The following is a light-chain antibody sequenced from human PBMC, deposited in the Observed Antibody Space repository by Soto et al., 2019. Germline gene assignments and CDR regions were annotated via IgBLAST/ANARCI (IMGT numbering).Light chain of an antibody. CDR1: QSVSSSF. CDR2: GAS. CDR3: QQCGSSPPRYP. Sequence: EIVLTQSPGTLSLSPGERATLSCRASQSVSSSFLAWYQQKPGQAPRLLIYGASSMATGIPDRFSGSGSGTAFTLTISRLEPEDFAVYYCQQCGSSPPRYPFGQGTKLEI. J-gene: IGKJ2*01. V-gene: IGKV3-20*01.